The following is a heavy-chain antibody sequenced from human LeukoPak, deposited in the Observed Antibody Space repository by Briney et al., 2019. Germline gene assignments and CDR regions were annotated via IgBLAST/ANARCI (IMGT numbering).Heavy chain of an antibody. CDR1: GFTFSSYA. V-gene: IGHV3-23*01. D-gene: IGHD3-9*01. J-gene: IGHJ4*02. CDR2: ISGSGGSI. Sequence: PGRSLRLSCAASGFTFSSYAMNWVRQAPGKGLEWVSAISGSGGSIYYADSVKGRFTISRDNSKNTLYLQMNSLRAEDTAVYHCAKLPYFAYFDYWGQGTPVSVSS. CDR3: AKLPYFAYFDY.